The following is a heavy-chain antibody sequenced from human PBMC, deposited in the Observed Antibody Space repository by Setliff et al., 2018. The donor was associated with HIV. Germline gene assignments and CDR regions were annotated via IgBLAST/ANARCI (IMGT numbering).Heavy chain of an antibody. CDR2: NIPMFGTV. CDR1: GGTFGSYA. J-gene: IGHJ6*03. Sequence: SVKVSCKASGGTFGSYAISWVRQAPGQGLEWLGGNIPMFGTVSYAQKFQGRVTSTTDESTSTAYMDLSSLRYEDTAIYYCARGEVIIDSYYYMNVWGKGTTVTVSS. V-gene: IGHV1-69*05. CDR3: ARGEVIIDSYYYMNV.